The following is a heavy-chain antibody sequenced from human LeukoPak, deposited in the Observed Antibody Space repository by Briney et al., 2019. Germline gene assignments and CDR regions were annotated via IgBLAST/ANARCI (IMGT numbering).Heavy chain of an antibody. J-gene: IGHJ4*02. D-gene: IGHD6-13*01. Sequence: GGSLRLSCAASGFTFSSYAMSWVRQAPGKGLEWVSVISGSGSSTYYADSVKGRFTISRDNSKNTLYLQMNSLRAEDTAVYYCARDKGYSSTWYDYWGQGTLVTVSS. CDR3: ARDKGYSSTWYDY. CDR2: ISGSGSST. CDR1: GFTFSSYA. V-gene: IGHV3-23*01.